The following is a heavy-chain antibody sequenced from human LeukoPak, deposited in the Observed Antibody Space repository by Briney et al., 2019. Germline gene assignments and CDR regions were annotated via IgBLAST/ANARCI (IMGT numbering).Heavy chain of an antibody. CDR3: ARPRDLCSSSSCPSFDY. J-gene: IGHJ4*02. CDR2: IRYDGSNK. Sequence: GGSLRLTCAASGFSFSRYGMHWVRQAPGNGLEGVAFIRYDGSNKYYGDSARGRFTISRDKAKDSLYLQMNSLRDDDTGLYYCARPRDLCSSSSCPSFDYWGQGTLVTVSS. CDR1: GFSFSRYG. V-gene: IGHV3-30*02. D-gene: IGHD2-15*01.